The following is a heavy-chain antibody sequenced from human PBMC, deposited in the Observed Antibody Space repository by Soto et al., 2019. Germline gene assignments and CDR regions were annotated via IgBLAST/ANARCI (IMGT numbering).Heavy chain of an antibody. V-gene: IGHV4-38-2*01. CDR1: GYSITSGYY. CDR3: ARLPYSYSGYDETYFDY. CDR2: IYHSGST. Sequence: SETLSLTCAVSGYSITSGYYWGWIRQPPGKGLEWIGSIYHSGSTYYNPSLKSRVTISVDTPQKLFSLKLSSVAAADTAVYYCARLPYSYSGYDETYFDYWGQGTLVTVSS. D-gene: IGHD5-12*01. J-gene: IGHJ4*02.